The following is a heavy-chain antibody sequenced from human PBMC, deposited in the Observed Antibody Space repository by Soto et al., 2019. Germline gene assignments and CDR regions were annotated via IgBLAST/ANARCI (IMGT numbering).Heavy chain of an antibody. D-gene: IGHD6-13*01. J-gene: IGHJ4*02. V-gene: IGHV4-59*01. CDR1: GCSISSYY. Sequence: SETLSLTCTVSGCSISSYYWSWIRQPPGKGLEWIGYIYYSGSTNYNPSLKSRVTISVDTSKNQFSLKLSSVTAADTAVYYCARAEGEQQLLIDYWGQGTLVTVSS. CDR2: IYYSGST. CDR3: ARAEGEQQLLIDY.